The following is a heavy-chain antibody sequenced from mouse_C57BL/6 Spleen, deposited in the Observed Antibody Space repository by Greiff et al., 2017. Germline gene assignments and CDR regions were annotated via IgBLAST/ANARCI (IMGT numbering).Heavy chain of an antibody. D-gene: IGHD1-1*01. CDR2: INPSSGYT. J-gene: IGHJ3*01. V-gene: IGHV1-4*01. Sequence: QVQLQQSGAELARPGASVKMSCKASGYTFTSYTMHWVKQRPGQGLEWIGYINPSSGYTKYNQKFKDKATLTAAKSSSTAYMQLSSLTSEDSAVYYCARDYYGSSYGFAYWGQGTLVTVSA. CDR1: GYTFTSYT. CDR3: ARDYYGSSYGFAY.